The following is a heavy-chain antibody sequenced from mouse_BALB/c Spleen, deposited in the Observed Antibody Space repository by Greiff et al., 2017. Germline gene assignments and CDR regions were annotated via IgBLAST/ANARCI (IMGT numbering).Heavy chain of an antibody. Sequence: EVQGVESGGGLVKPGGSLKLSCAASGFTFSDYYMYWVRQTPEKRLEWVATISDGGSYTYYPDSVKGRFTISRDNAKNNLYLQMSSLKSEDTAMYYCARGQAYYGSYYAMDYWGQGTSVTVSS. CDR1: GFTFSDYY. CDR3: ARGQAYYGSYYAMDY. D-gene: IGHD2-10*01. CDR2: ISDGGSYT. V-gene: IGHV5-4*02. J-gene: IGHJ4*01.